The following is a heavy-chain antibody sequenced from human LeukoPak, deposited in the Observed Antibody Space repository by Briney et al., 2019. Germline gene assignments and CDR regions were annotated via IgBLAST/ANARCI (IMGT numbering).Heavy chain of an antibody. CDR3: ARTHYLVGATTGLDY. J-gene: IGHJ4*02. D-gene: IGHD1-26*01. CDR1: GYSFTSYW. V-gene: IGHV5-51*01. CDR2: IYPGDSDT. Sequence: GESLKISCKGSGYSFTSYWIGWVRQMPGKGLEWMGIIYPGDSDTRYSPSFQGQVTISANKSISTAYLQWSSLKASDTAMYYCARTHYLVGATTGLDYWGQGTLVTVSS.